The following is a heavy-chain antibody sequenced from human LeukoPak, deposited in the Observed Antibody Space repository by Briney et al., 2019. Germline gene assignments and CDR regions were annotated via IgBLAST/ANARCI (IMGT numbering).Heavy chain of an antibody. CDR3: ARVEQLVPNYYYGMDV. Sequence: ASVKVSCKASGYTFTSYGISWVRQAPGQGLEWMGWISAYNGNTNYAQKLQGRVTMTTDTSTSTAYMELRSLRSDDTAVYYCARVEQLVPNYYYGMDVWGQGTTVTVSS. D-gene: IGHD6-6*01. J-gene: IGHJ6*02. V-gene: IGHV1-18*01. CDR2: ISAYNGNT. CDR1: GYTFTSYG.